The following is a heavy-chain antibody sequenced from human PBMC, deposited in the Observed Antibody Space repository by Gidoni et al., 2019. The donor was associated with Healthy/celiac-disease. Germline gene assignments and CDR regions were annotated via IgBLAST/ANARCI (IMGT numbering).Heavy chain of an antibody. CDR2: ISYDGSNK. CDR1: GFTFSSYA. D-gene: IGHD3-10*01. J-gene: IGHJ3*02. V-gene: IGHV3-30-3*01. CDR3: AREDWGYYYGSGSRAFDI. Sequence: QVQLVESGGGVVQPGRSLRLSCAASGFTFSSYAMHWVRQAPGKGLEWVAVISYDGSNKYYADSVKGRFTISRDNSKNTLYLQMNSLRAEDTAVYYCAREDWGYYYGSGSRAFDIWGQGTMVTVSS.